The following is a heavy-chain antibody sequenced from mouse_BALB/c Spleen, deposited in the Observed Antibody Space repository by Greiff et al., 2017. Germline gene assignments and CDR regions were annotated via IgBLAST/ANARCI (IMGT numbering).Heavy chain of an antibody. Sequence: DVQLQESGPELVKPGASVKISCKASGYSFTGYFMNWVMQSHGKSLEWIGRINPYNGDTFYNQKFKGKATLTVDKSSSTAHMELRSLASEVSAVYYCARLNYGSSYYAMDYWGQGTSVTVSS. CDR3: ARLNYGSSYYAMDY. D-gene: IGHD1-1*01. V-gene: IGHV1-20*02. J-gene: IGHJ4*01. CDR1: GYSFTGYF. CDR2: INPYNGDT.